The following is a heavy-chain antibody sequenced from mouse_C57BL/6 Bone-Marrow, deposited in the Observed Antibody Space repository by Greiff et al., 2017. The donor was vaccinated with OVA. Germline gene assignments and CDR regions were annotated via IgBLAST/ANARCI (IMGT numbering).Heavy chain of an antibody. D-gene: IGHD2-1*01. CDR1: GFSLTSYG. CDR2: IWSGGST. J-gene: IGHJ4*01. CDR3: ASYGKRYAMDY. Sequence: VQLQQSGPGLVQPSQSLSITCTVSGFSLTSYGVHWVRQSPGKGLEWLGVIWSGGSTDYNAAFIYRLSISKDNSKSQVFFNMNSLQADDTAIYYCASYGKRYAMDYWGQGTSVTVSS. V-gene: IGHV2-2*01.